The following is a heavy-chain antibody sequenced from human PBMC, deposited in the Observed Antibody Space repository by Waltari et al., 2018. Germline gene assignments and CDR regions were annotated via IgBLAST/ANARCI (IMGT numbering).Heavy chain of an antibody. V-gene: IGHV3-21*01. D-gene: IGHD6-13*01. J-gene: IGHJ4*02. Sequence: EVQLVESGGGLVKPGGSLRLSCAASGFTFSSYSMNWVRQAPGKGLEWVSSISSSSSYIYYADSVKGRFTISRDNAKNSLYLQMNSLRAEDTAVYYCARGKGSSWDLDYWGQGTLVTVSS. CDR3: ARGKGSSWDLDY. CDR2: ISSSSSYI. CDR1: GFTFSSYS.